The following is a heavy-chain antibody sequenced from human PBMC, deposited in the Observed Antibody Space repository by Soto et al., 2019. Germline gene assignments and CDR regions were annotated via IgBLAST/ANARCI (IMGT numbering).Heavy chain of an antibody. V-gene: IGHV4-31*02. CDR2: IYYSGST. J-gene: IGHJ5*02. D-gene: IGHD4-17*01. Sequence: SLSLTWTVSGGSISSGGYYWSWFLQHPGKGLEWIGYIYYSGSTYYNPSLKSRVTISVDTSKNQFSLKLSSVTAADTAVYHCARERADYGGNQNWFDPWGQGTLVTVSS. CDR3: ARERADYGGNQNWFDP. CDR1: GGSISSGGYY.